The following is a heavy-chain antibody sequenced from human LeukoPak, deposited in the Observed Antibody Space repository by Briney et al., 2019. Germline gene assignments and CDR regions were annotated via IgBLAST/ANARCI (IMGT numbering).Heavy chain of an antibody. V-gene: IGHV4-61*02. D-gene: IGHD3-10*01. CDR1: GGSISSGSYY. Sequence: PSQTLSLTCTVSGGSISSGSYYWSWIRQPAGKGLEWIGRIYTSGSTNYNPSLKSRVTISVDTSKNQFSLKLSSVTAADTAVYYCARDLLGAGVWFGEPRHAFDIWGQGTMVTVSS. CDR2: IYTSGST. CDR3: ARDLLGAGVWFGEPRHAFDI. J-gene: IGHJ3*02.